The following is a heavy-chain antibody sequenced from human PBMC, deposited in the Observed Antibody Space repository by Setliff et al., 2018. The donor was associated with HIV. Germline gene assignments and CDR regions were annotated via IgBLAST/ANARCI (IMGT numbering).Heavy chain of an antibody. CDR3: ARHRDPPGSSWIYYYYYMDL. CDR1: GGSITGHY. CDR2: IYSSGSP. D-gene: IGHD6-13*01. J-gene: IGHJ6*03. V-gene: IGHV4-59*04. Sequence: SETLSLTCTVSGGSITGHYWSWIRQPPGKRLEWLGSIYSSGSPSHNPSLSSRLTISVDTSKNHVSLKLSSVTAADTGVYYCARHRDPPGSSWIYYYYYMDLWGEGTTVTVSS.